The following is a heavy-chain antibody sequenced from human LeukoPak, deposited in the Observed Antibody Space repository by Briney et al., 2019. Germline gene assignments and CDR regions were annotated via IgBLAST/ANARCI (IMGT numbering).Heavy chain of an antibody. CDR1: GGSISSGDYY. CDR2: IYYSGST. Sequence: PSQTLSLTCTVSGGSISSGDYYWSWIRQPPGKGLEWIGYIYYSGSTYYNPSLKSRVTISVDTSKNQFSLKLSSVTAADTAVYYCARDHGFRWYNYYYGMDVWGQRTTVTVSS. J-gene: IGHJ6*02. V-gene: IGHV4-30-4*01. D-gene: IGHD5-24*01. CDR3: ARDHGFRWYNYYYGMDV.